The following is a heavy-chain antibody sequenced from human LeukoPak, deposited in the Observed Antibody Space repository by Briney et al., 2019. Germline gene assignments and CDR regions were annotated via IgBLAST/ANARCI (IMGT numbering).Heavy chain of an antibody. J-gene: IGHJ4*02. CDR1: GFTFSSYA. D-gene: IGHD1-14*01. Sequence: GGSLRLSCAASGFTFSSYAMHWVRQAPGKGLEWVAVISYDGSNKYYADSVKGRFTISRDNSKNTLYLQMNSLRAEDTAVYYCARDLGIPFFDYWGQGTLVTVSS. CDR2: ISYDGSNK. CDR3: ARDLGIPFFDY. V-gene: IGHV3-30*14.